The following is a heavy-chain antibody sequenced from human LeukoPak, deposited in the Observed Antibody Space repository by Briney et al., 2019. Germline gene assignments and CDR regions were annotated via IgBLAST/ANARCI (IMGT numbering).Heavy chain of an antibody. V-gene: IGHV3-11*01. CDR3: AREPVAGQGGVY. CDR2: ISSNGSTI. D-gene: IGHD2-8*02. Sequence: GGSLRLSCGASGFPFSSYAMSWIRQAPGKGLEWVSYISSNGSTIYYADSVKGRFTISRDNAKNSLYLQMNSLRAEDTAVYYCAREPVAGQGGVYWGQGTLVTVSS. CDR1: GFPFSSYA. J-gene: IGHJ4*02.